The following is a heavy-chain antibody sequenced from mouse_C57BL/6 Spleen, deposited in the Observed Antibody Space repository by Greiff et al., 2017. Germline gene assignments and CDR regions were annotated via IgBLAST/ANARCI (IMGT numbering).Heavy chain of an antibody. CDR1: GFNIKDDY. CDR2: IDPENGDT. CDR3: TYGPFDY. J-gene: IGHJ2*01. Sequence: EVQLQQSGAELVRPGASVKLSCTASGFNIKDDYMHWVKQRPEQGLEWIGWIDPENGDTEYASKFQGKATITADTSSNTAYLQLSSLTSEDTAVYYCTYGPFDYWCQGTTLTVSS. D-gene: IGHD1-1*01. V-gene: IGHV14-4*01.